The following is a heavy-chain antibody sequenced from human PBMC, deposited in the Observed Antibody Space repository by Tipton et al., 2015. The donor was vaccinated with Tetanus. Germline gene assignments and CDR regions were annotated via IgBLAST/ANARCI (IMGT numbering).Heavy chain of an antibody. CDR3: AREAGGFDY. V-gene: IGHV3-53*01. J-gene: IGHJ4*02. D-gene: IGHD3-10*01. Sequence: SLRLSCTASGFTFSDYAMNWVRQAPGKGLEWVSLIYNGDRTSHADSVKGRFTISRDKPKNTLYLQMNSLRAEDTAVYYCAREAGGFDYWGQGTLVTVSS. CDR1: GFTFSDYA. CDR2: IYNGDRT.